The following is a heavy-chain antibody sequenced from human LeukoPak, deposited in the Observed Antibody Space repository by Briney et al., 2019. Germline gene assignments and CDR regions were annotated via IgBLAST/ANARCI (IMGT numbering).Heavy chain of an antibody. D-gene: IGHD5-12*01. CDR3: ARDSPGYGGYDFG. Sequence: GSLRLSCVASGFTFSGDLMSWVRQAPGKGLEWVANIKEDGRDKYYVDSLKGRFTISKENAKNSLYLQMTTLRGEETAVYYCARDSPGYGGYDFGWGQGTLVTVSS. CDR2: IKEDGRDK. J-gene: IGHJ4*02. V-gene: IGHV3-7*04. CDR1: GFTFSGDL.